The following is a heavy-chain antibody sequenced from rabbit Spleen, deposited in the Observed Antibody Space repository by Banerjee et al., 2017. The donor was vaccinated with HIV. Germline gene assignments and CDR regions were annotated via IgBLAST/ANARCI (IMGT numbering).Heavy chain of an antibody. CDR2: IYGGSSGTT. Sequence: QSLEESGGGLVKPGGTLTLTCTVSGFSFSSSYYMCWVRQAPGMGLEWIGCIYGGSSGTTYYASWAKGRFTISKTSSTTVTLQMTSLTAADTATYFCARAYGASDRNYSLWGPGTLVTVS. D-gene: IGHD2-1*01. CDR1: GFSFSSSYY. V-gene: IGHV1S40*01. J-gene: IGHJ4*01. CDR3: ARAYGASDRNYSL.